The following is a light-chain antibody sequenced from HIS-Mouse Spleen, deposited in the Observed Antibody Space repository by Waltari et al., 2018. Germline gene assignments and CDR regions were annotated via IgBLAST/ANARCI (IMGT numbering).Light chain of an antibody. Sequence: EIVLTQSPATLSLSPGERATLSCRASQSVSSYLAWYQQKPGQAPRLLIYDASNRATGIPARFSGSGSGTDVTLTISSLEPEDFAVYYCQQRSNWPPPYTFGQGTKLEIK. J-gene: IGKJ2*01. CDR3: QQRSNWPPPYT. CDR1: QSVSSY. CDR2: DAS. V-gene: IGKV3-11*01.